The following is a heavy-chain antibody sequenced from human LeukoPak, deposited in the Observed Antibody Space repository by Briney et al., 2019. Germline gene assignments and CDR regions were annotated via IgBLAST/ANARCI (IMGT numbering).Heavy chain of an antibody. V-gene: IGHV3-9*03. D-gene: IGHD3-3*01. CDR2: ISWNSGSI. CDR1: GFTFDDYA. J-gene: IGHJ4*02. CDR3: AKHWSDFWSGYYEN. Sequence: PRRSLRLSCAASGFTFDDYAMHWVRQAPGKGLEWVSGISWNSGSIGYADSVKGRFTISRDNAKNSLYLQMNSLRAEDMALYYCAKHWSDFWSGYYENWGQGTLLTVSS.